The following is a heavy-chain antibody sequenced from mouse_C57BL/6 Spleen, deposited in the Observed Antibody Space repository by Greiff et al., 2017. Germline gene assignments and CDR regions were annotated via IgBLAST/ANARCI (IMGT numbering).Heavy chain of an antibody. V-gene: IGHV5-4*01. Sequence: EVQGVESGGGLVKPGGSLKLSCAASGFTFSSYAMSWVRQTPEKRLEWVATISDGGSYTYYPDNVKGRFTISRDNAKNNLYLQMSHLQSEDTAMYYCARAEDYDWFAYWGQGTLVTVSA. J-gene: IGHJ3*01. CDR2: ISDGGSYT. CDR3: ARAEDYDWFAY. D-gene: IGHD1-1*01. CDR1: GFTFSSYA.